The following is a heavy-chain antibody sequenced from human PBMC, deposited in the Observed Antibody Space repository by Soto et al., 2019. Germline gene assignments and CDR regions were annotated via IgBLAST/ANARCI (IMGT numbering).Heavy chain of an antibody. V-gene: IGHV1-69*02. D-gene: IGHD3-22*01. Sequence: GASVKVSCKASGGTFSSYTISWVRQAPGQGLEWMGRIIPILGIANYAQKFQGRVTITADKSTSTAYMELSSLRSEDTAVYYCARPYYDSSGSTPFDPWGQGTLVTVSS. CDR1: GGTFSSYT. CDR2: IIPILGIA. J-gene: IGHJ5*02. CDR3: ARPYYDSSGSTPFDP.